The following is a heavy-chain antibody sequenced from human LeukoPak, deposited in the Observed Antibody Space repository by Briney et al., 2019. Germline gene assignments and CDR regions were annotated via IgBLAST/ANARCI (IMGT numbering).Heavy chain of an antibody. CDR3: ARDGDYYDSSGLLRTDY. CDR1: GGTLSSYA. V-gene: IGHV1-69*04. J-gene: IGHJ4*02. Sequence: SVNVSCKASGGTLSSYAISWVRQAPGQGLEWMGRIIPILGIANYAQKFQGRVTITADKSTSTAYMELSSLRSEDTAVYYCARDGDYYDSSGLLRTDYWGQGTLVTVSS. CDR2: IIPILGIA. D-gene: IGHD3-22*01.